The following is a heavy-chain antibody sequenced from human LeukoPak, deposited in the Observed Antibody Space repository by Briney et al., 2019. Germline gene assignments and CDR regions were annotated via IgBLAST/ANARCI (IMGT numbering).Heavy chain of an antibody. CDR2: IIPIFGTA. CDR3: ARDRLDDYDILTGYYKGPAFDI. CDR1: GGTFSSYA. V-gene: IGHV1-69*13. J-gene: IGHJ3*02. D-gene: IGHD3-9*01. Sequence: SVKVSCKASGGTFSSYAISWVRQAPGQGLEWMEGIIPIFGTANYAQKFQGRVTITADESTSTAYMELSSLRSEDTAVYYCARDRLDDYDILTGYYKGPAFDIWGQGTMVTVSS.